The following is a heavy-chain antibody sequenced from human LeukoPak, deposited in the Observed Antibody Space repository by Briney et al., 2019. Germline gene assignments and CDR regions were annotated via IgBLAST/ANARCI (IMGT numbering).Heavy chain of an antibody. CDR1: GFTFSSDG. CDR2: ISYDGSNK. D-gene: IGHD6-19*01. J-gene: IGHJ4*02. Sequence: PGGSLRLSCAASGFTFSSDGMHWVRQAPGKGLEWVAVISYDGSNKYYADSVKGRFTISRDNSENTLYLQMNSLRAEDTAVYYCAKAPEVRALAGVDYWGQGTLVTVSS. CDR3: AKAPEVRALAGVDY. V-gene: IGHV3-30*18.